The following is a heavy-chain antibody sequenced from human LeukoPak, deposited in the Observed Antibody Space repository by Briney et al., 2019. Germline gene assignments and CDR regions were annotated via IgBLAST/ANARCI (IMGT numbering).Heavy chain of an antibody. J-gene: IGHJ5*02. CDR1: GYTFTSYY. CDR2: INPSGGST. V-gene: IGHV1-46*01. CDR3: ARLSSHYGDYKVDP. Sequence: ASVKVSCKASGYTFTSYYIHWVRQAPGQGLEWMGLINPSGGSTNYAQKFQGRVTMTRDTSTSTVYMELSSLRSEDTAVYYCARLSSHYGDYKVDPWGQGTLVTVSS. D-gene: IGHD4-17*01.